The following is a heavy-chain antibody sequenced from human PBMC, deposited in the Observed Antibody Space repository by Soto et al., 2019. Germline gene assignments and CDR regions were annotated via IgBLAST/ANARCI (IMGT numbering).Heavy chain of an antibody. Sequence: ASVQVSCKASGYTFTGLYIHWVRLAPGQGLEWMGWINPNSGGTNYAEKFQGRVTMTRDTSISTAYMELSSLRSDDTAVYYCARDHGWWSFDYWGQGALVTVSS. D-gene: IGHD2-8*02. CDR3: ARDHGWWSFDY. CDR1: GYTFTGLY. CDR2: INPNSGGT. J-gene: IGHJ4*02. V-gene: IGHV1-2*02.